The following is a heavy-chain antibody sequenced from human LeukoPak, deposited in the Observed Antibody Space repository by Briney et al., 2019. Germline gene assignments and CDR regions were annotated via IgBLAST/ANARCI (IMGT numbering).Heavy chain of an antibody. CDR1: GGSISSSSYY. J-gene: IGHJ4*02. V-gene: IGHV4-39*07. Sequence: SETLSLTCTVSGGSISSSSYYWGWIRQPPGKGLEWIGEINHSGSTNYNPSLKSRVTISVDTSKDQFSLKLSSVTAADTAVYYCARGYGYGDSSGYYYPIFDYWGQGTLVTVSS. D-gene: IGHD3-22*01. CDR3: ARGYGYGDSSGYYYPIFDY. CDR2: INHSGST.